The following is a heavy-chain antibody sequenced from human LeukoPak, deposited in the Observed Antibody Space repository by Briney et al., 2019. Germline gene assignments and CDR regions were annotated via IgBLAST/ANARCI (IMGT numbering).Heavy chain of an antibody. D-gene: IGHD3-22*01. Sequence: ASVKVSYKSSGYTFTTYGISWVRQAPGQGPEWMGWISGFNGNRNYAQKLQGRVTMTTDTSTSTAYMELRSLRSDDTAVYYCARVLGYYDSSGYSVNDAFDIWGQGTMVTVSS. CDR1: GYTFTTYG. CDR2: ISGFNGNR. CDR3: ARVLGYYDSSGYSVNDAFDI. V-gene: IGHV1-18*01. J-gene: IGHJ3*02.